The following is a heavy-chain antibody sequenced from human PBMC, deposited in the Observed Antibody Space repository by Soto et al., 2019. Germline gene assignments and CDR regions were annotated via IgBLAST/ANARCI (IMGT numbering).Heavy chain of an antibody. Sequence: GASVKVSCKASGYSFSTHAMHWVRQAPGQGLEWVGWINSMNDHTIYSEKLEGRVTITSDTSATTAYMELSSLTSEDTAIYYCARNILGGTTDYWGQGTLAT. CDR1: GYSFSTHA. CDR3: ARNILGGTTDY. D-gene: IGHD1-7*01. J-gene: IGHJ4*02. CDR2: INSMNDHT. V-gene: IGHV1-3*01.